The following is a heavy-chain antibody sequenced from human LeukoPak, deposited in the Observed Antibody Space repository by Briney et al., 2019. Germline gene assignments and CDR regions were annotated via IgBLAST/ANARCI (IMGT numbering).Heavy chain of an antibody. CDR3: ARDETGYCSSTSCSYAFDI. V-gene: IGHV3-33*01. J-gene: IGHJ3*02. D-gene: IGHD2-2*01. CDR2: IWYDGSNK. Sequence: GRSLRLSCAASGFTFSSYGMHWVRQAPGKRLEWVAVIWYDGSNKYYADSVKGRFTISRDNSKNTLYLQMNSLRAEDTAVYYCARDETGYCSSTSCSYAFDIWGQGTMVTVSS. CDR1: GFTFSSYG.